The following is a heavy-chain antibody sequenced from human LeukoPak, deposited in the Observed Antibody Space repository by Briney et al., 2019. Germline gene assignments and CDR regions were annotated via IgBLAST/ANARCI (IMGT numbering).Heavy chain of an antibody. V-gene: IGHV1-2*02. CDR2: INPNSGGT. D-gene: IGHD3-9*01. CDR3: ARTDDDILTGLASFGY. Sequence: GASVKVSCKTSGYTFTGYYMHWVRQAPGQGLEWVGWINPNSGGTNYAQKFQGRVTMTRDTSISTAYMELSRLRSDDTAVYYCARTDDDILTGLASFGYWGQGTLVTVSS. CDR1: GYTFTGYY. J-gene: IGHJ4*02.